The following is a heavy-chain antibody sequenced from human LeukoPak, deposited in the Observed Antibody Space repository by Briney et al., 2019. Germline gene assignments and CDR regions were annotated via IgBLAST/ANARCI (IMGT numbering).Heavy chain of an antibody. J-gene: IGHJ4*02. CDR1: GFTFSSYA. CDR3: ARASGWFSYGDY. Sequence: PGRSLRLSCAASGFTFSSYAMHWVRQAPGKGLEWVAVISYDGSNKYYADSVKGRFTISRDNSKNTLYLQMNTLRVEDTAVYYCARASGWFSYGDYWGQGTLVTVSS. CDR2: ISYDGSNK. V-gene: IGHV3-30-3*01. D-gene: IGHD6-19*01.